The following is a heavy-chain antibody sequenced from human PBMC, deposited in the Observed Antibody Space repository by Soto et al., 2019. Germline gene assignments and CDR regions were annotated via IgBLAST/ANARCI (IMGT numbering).Heavy chain of an antibody. CDR2: ISAYNGNT. Sequence: ASVKVSCKASGYTFTNFGISWVRQAPGQGLEWMGWISAYNGNTNYAQSFQGRVTMTTDTSTSTAYMELRSLRSEDTAVYYCARDLEGRDGYNECWGQGTLVTVSS. D-gene: IGHD5-12*01. V-gene: IGHV1-18*01. CDR3: ARDLEGRDGYNEC. CDR1: GYTFTNFG. J-gene: IGHJ4*02.